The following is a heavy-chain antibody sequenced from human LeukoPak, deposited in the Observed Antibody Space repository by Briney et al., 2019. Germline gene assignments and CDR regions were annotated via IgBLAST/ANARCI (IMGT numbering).Heavy chain of an antibody. Sequence: SETLSLTCTVSGGSISSNHWSWIRQPPGKGLEYIGYFHSSGGTNYNPSLKSRITISVDKSQNQFSLKVNSLTAADTAVYYCATNGYYCMDVWGKGTTVTVSS. CDR1: GGSISSNH. CDR3: ATNGYYCMDV. J-gene: IGHJ6*03. D-gene: IGHD2-8*01. V-gene: IGHV4-59*12. CDR2: FHSSGGT.